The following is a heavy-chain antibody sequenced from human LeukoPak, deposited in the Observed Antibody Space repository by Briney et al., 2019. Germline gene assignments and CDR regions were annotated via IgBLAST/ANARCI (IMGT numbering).Heavy chain of an antibody. V-gene: IGHV1-18*01. D-gene: IGHD1-26*01. Sequence: ASVKVSCKPSGYTFSTYGLSWVRQAPGQGLEWMGWISGNSGKTYYAQKFQDRVTLTTDTSSTTAFVELRSLRSDDTAMYYCARNAGSYFEFAPWGQGTLVTVSS. CDR3: ARNAGSYFEFAP. CDR2: ISGNSGKT. CDR1: GYTFSTYG. J-gene: IGHJ5*02.